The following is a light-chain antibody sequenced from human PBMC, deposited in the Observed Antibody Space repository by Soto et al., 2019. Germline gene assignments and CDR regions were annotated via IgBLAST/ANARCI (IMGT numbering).Light chain of an antibody. V-gene: IGLV2-14*01. CDR3: SSYTSSSTLV. J-gene: IGLJ1*01. Sequence: QSVLTQSASVSGSPGQSITISCTGTSSDVGGYNYVSWYQQHPGKAPKLMIYDVSNRPSGVSNRFSGSKSGNTASLTTSGLQAEAEADYYCSSYTSSSTLVFGTGTKVTVL. CDR2: DVS. CDR1: SSDVGGYNY.